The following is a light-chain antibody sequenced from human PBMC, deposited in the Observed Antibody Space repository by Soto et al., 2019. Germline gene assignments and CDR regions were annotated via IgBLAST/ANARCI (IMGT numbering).Light chain of an antibody. CDR3: QQYSSYPRT. V-gene: IGKV1-5*03. CDR2: KAS. J-gene: IGKJ1*01. Sequence: DIPMTQSPFTLSAFLGDRVTITCRASQTISNWLAWYQQKPGKAPKLLIYKASGLEGGVPSRFSGSGSGTEFTLTINNLQPDDFATYFCQQYSSYPRTFGQGTKVES. CDR1: QTISNW.